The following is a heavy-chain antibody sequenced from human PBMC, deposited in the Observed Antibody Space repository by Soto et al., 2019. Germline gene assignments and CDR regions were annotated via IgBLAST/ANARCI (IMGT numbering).Heavy chain of an antibody. CDR2: VDPRRGDR. CDR1: GYTFTDLY. Sequence: QVQLVQSGAELKKPGASVRVSCKPSGYTFTDLYIHWVRQAPGKGLEWMGWVDPRRGDRRNTQKFQCMVTLSRDPSNSTVYMELNSMTSDDTAVYYCARDNYGSLDYWGQGTLVTVSS. CDR3: ARDNYGSLDY. D-gene: IGHD3-10*01. V-gene: IGHV1-2*02. J-gene: IGHJ4*02.